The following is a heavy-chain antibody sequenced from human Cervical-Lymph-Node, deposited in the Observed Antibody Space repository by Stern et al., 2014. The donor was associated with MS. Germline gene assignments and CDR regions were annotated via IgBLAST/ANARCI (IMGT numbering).Heavy chain of an antibody. CDR2: INTNTGNP. CDR1: GYSFTHFA. V-gene: IGHV7-4-1*02. CDR3: ARDPHDYGDRFDY. J-gene: IGHJ4*02. Sequence: VPLVQSGSELKKPGASVKVSCKASGYSFTHFALHWVRHAPGQGLQWMGWINTNTGNPSYAQAFTGRFVFSLDTSVSTAYLQISSLKAEDTAVYYCARDPHDYGDRFDYWGQGTLVTVSS. D-gene: IGHD4-17*01.